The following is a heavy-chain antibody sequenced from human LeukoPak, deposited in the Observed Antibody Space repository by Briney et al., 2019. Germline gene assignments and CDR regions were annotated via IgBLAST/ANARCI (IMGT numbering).Heavy chain of an antibody. Sequence: GESLKISCKGSGYSFTSYWIGWVRQMPGKGLEWIGNIFPGDSDTRYSPSFQGQVTISADKSISTAFLEWSSLKASDTAMYYCASVSFITSGFPFDYWGQGTLVTVSS. CDR3: ASVSFITSGFPFDY. CDR1: GYSFTSYW. CDR2: IFPGDSDT. V-gene: IGHV5-51*01. D-gene: IGHD6-19*01. J-gene: IGHJ4*02.